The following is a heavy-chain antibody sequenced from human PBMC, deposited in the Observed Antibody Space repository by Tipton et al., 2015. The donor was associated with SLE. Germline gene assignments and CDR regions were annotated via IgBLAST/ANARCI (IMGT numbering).Heavy chain of an antibody. V-gene: IGHV3-9*01. CDR2: IGWSIHTK. D-gene: IGHD6-19*01. Sequence: SLRLSCVGSGFTFDDYAMHWVRQRPGKGLEWVSGIGWSIHTKDYADSVKGRFMISRDNAKNSLYLQMNSLRSEDTAFYYCARGKGLHDQRSGWGYHFDFWGQGSLIAVSS. CDR1: GFTFDDYA. CDR3: ARGKGLHDQRSGWGYHFDF. J-gene: IGHJ4*02.